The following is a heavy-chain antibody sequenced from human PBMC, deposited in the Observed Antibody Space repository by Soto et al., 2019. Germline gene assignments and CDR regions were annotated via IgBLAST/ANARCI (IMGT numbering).Heavy chain of an antibody. CDR3: ARHSLTTPFTNFDY. CDR1: GGSISSYY. CDR2: IYYSGST. Sequence: QVQLQESGPGLVKPSETLSLTCTVSGGSISSYYWSWIRQPPGKGLEWIGYIYYSGSTNYNPSLKSRVTISVDTSKNQYSLKLSSVTAADTAVYYCARHSLTTPFTNFDYWGQGTLVTVSS. D-gene: IGHD4-4*01. V-gene: IGHV4-59*08. J-gene: IGHJ4*02.